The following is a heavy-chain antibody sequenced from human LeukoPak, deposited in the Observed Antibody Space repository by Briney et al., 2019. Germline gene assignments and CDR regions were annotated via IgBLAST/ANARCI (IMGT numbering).Heavy chain of an antibody. CDR2: ISGSGGST. J-gene: IGHJ6*02. CDR1: GFTFSSYA. Sequence: PGGSLRLSCAASGFTFSSYAMSWVRQAPGKGLEWVSAISGSGGSTYYADSVKGRFTISRDNSKNTLYLQMNSLRAEDTAVYYCARGREDYGDYNILYYYYGMDVWGQGTTVTVSS. CDR3: ARGREDYGDYNILYYYYGMDV. D-gene: IGHD4-17*01. V-gene: IGHV3-23*01.